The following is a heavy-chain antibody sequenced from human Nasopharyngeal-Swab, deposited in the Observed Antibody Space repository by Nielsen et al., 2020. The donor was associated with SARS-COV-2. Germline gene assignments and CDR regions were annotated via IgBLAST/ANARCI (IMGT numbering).Heavy chain of an antibody. CDR3: ARETGTTWWTYYYGMDV. Sequence: ASVKVSCKASGYTFTGYYMHWVRQAPGQGLEWMGRINPNSGGTNYAQKFQGRVTMTRDTSISTAYMELSRLRSDDTAVYYCARETGTTWWTYYYGMDVWGQGTTVTVSS. J-gene: IGHJ6*02. V-gene: IGHV1-2*06. CDR2: INPNSGGT. CDR1: GYTFTGYY. D-gene: IGHD1-1*01.